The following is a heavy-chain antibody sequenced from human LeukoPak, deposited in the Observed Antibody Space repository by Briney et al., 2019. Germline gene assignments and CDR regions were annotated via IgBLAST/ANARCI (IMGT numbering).Heavy chain of an antibody. CDR2: VQDSGST. V-gene: IGHV4-59*08. CDR3: ARVASAAAVWFDS. J-gene: IGHJ5*01. Sequence: PSETLSLTCTVSGGSIRSYYWSWIRQPPGKGLEWIGNVQDSGSTNYNPSLKSRVTISVDTPKNQFSLKLNSVTAADTAVYYCARVASAAAVWFDSWAREPWSPSPQ. D-gene: IGHD6-13*01. CDR1: GGSIRSYY.